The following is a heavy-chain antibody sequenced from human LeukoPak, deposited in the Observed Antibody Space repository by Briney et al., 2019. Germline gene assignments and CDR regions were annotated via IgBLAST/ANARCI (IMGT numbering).Heavy chain of an antibody. CDR2: VIPIFGTA. Sequence: GASVKVSCKASGGTFSSYAISWVRQAPGQGLEWMGGVIPIFGTANYAQKFQGRVTITTDESTSTAYMELSSLRSEDTAVYYCARDTLGYFDLWGRGTLVTVSS. D-gene: IGHD2/OR15-2a*01. J-gene: IGHJ2*01. V-gene: IGHV1-69*05. CDR1: GGTFSSYA. CDR3: ARDTLGYFDL.